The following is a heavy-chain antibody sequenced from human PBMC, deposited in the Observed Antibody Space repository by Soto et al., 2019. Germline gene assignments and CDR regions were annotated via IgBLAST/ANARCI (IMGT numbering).Heavy chain of an antibody. D-gene: IGHD2-15*01. CDR3: ARGISGRFDY. V-gene: IGHV6-1*01. J-gene: IGHJ4*02. Sequence: QTLTLICAISGDSVSDNIAAWNWIRQSPTRGLEWLGRTYYRSKWYNDFAVSVKSRIIFNSDTSKNQCSLQLNSVTPEYTSVYYCARGISGRFDYWGQGTLVTSPQ. CDR2: TYYRSKWYN. CDR1: GDSVSDNIAA.